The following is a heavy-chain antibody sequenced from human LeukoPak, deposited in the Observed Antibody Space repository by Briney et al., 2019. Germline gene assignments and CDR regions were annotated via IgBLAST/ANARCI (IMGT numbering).Heavy chain of an antibody. CDR3: ARVPNVFEY. CDR1: GFIFSSYW. CDR2: INSDGSST. Sequence: GGSLRLACAASGFIFSSYWMHWVRQAPGKGLVWVSRINSDGSSTDYADSVKGRFTISRDNAKNTLYLQMNSLRAEDTAVYYCARVPNVFEYWGQGTLVTVSS. D-gene: IGHD1-1*01. V-gene: IGHV3-74*01. J-gene: IGHJ4*02.